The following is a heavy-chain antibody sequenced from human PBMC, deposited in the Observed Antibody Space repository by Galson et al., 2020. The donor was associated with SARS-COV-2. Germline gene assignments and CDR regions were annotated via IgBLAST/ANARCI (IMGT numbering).Heavy chain of an antibody. J-gene: IGHJ2*01. CDR2: VYPSGTT. Sequence: SEPLSLTFTASGYPVSTTNYCGRVRQPPGRGLAWIGSVYPSGTTYYNPSLKTRVTTTADTSKTQFSLRLDSVTAADTALYYCARQGVNRRVLVTVPGWYFDLWGRGTLVTVSS. CDR1: GYPVSTTNY. D-gene: IGHD3-22*01. V-gene: IGHV4-38-2*02. CDR3: ARQGVNRRVLVTVPGWYFDL.